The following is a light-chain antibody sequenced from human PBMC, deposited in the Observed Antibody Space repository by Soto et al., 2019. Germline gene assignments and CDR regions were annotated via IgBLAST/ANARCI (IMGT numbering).Light chain of an antibody. V-gene: IGLV1-44*01. CDR3: AAWDDSLNGVV. CDR1: SSNIGRNT. J-gene: IGLJ2*01. CDR2: SNS. Sequence: QLVLTQPPSASGTPGQRVTISCSGSSSNIGRNTVNWYQQLPGTAPKLLMYSNSQRPSGVPDRFSGSKSGTSASLAISGLQSEDEADYYCAAWDDSLNGVVFGGGTKLTVL.